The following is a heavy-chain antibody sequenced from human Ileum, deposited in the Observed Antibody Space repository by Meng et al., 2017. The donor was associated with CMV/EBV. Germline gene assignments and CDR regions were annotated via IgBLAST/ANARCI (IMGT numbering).Heavy chain of an antibody. Sequence: GESLKISCAASGFTFSSYWMHWVRQAPGKGLVWVSRINSDGSSTTYADSVKGRFTISRDNAKSTLYLQMNSLRAEDTAVYYCAKHFPFFHYWGQGALVTVSS. D-gene: IGHD3-3*02. CDR1: GFTFSSYW. CDR3: AKHFPFFHY. J-gene: IGHJ4*02. CDR2: INSDGSST. V-gene: IGHV3-74*01.